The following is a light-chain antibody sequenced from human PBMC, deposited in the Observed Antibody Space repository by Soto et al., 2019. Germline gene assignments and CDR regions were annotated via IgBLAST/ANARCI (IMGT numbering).Light chain of an antibody. Sequence: EIVLTQSPATLSLSPGERATVSCRASQNFYFYLAWYQQKPGQAPRLLIYDASNRATGIPTRFSGSRSGTDFTLTISSLEPADFAVYYCQQRTDWRLTFGGGTQVEVK. CDR3: QQRTDWRLT. CDR2: DAS. CDR1: QNFYFY. J-gene: IGKJ4*01. V-gene: IGKV3-11*01.